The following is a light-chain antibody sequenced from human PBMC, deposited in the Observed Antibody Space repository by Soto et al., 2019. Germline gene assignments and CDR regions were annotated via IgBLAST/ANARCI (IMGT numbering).Light chain of an antibody. J-gene: IGKJ4*01. CDR2: AAS. Sequence: DIQLTQSRSSLSASVGDRVTITCRASQSIHDSLNWFQVKSGKAPKLLIFAASTLQSGVPSRFSGSGSGTDFTLTISAVQPEDFGSYYCQQTFSNFLSFGGGTRVEI. CDR3: QQTFSNFLS. V-gene: IGKV1-39*01. CDR1: QSIHDS.